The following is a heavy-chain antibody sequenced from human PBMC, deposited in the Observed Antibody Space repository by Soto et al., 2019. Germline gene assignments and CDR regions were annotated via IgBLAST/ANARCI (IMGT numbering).Heavy chain of an antibody. CDR1: GGSVRSGSYY. D-gene: IGHD2-21*02. CDR3: ARSGVTGIVIPSHWFDP. Sequence: LSLTCSVSGGSVRSGSYYWTWIRQPPGKGLEWIGYIYQSGTTNYNASLKSRVTISLDTSQNQFSLKLLSVTAADTAIYYCARSGVTGIVIPSHWFDPWGQGTLVTVSS. V-gene: IGHV4-61*01. CDR2: IYQSGTT. J-gene: IGHJ5*02.